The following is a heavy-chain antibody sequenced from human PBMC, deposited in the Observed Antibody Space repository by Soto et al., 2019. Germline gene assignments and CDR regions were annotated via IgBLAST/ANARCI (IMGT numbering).Heavy chain of an antibody. J-gene: IGHJ4*02. D-gene: IGHD4-17*01. CDR1: GFSFRNYG. V-gene: IGHV3-23*01. CDR2: IIGNGDTT. CDR3: AKDYDYGDSLPFDY. Sequence: VQLLEAGGGLVQPGGSLRRSCAASGFSFRNYGMSWVRQAPGKGLEWLSAIIGNGDTTYYADSVRGRFTISRDNSKNTLYLQLNDLGAEDTAIYYCAKDYDYGDSLPFDYWGQGTLVTVSS.